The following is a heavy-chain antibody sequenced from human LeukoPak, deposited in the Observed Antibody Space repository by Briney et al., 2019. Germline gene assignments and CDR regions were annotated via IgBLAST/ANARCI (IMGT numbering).Heavy chain of an antibody. Sequence: GGSLRLSCAASGFSFSTYAMHWVRQAPGKGLEWVAVISYDGSEKNYADSVKGRFIISRDNSKNTLYLQMNSLRGEDTAVYYCARDARSIIYYDRLEYWGQGTLVTVSP. J-gene: IGHJ4*02. V-gene: IGHV3-30-3*01. D-gene: IGHD3-22*01. CDR1: GFSFSTYA. CDR2: ISYDGSEK. CDR3: ARDARSIIYYDRLEY.